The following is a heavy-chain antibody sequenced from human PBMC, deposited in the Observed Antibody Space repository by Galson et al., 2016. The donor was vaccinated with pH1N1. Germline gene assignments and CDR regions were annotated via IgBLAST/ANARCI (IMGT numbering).Heavy chain of an antibody. J-gene: IGHJ3*01. CDR3: ARDHFGWAFDV. D-gene: IGHD3-10*01. CDR1: GFPFSHYY. V-gene: IGHV3-11*01. CDR2: ISGSDTTI. Sequence: SLSLSCAASGFPFSHYYMGWIRQAPGKGLEWISYISGSDTTIYYADSVRGRFTISRDNAQNSLYLHMNSLRAEDTAVYYCARDHFGWAFDVWGQGTMVTVSP.